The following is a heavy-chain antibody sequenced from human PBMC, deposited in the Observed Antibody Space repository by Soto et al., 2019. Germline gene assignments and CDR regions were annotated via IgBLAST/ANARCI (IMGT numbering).Heavy chain of an antibody. J-gene: IGHJ4*02. CDR2: ITYSGNT. D-gene: IGHD2-8*01. CDR3: VRGGSCTNGVCSVFDY. V-gene: IGHV4-31*03. Sequence: SETLSLTCTVSGGSVSSVGYYWSWIRQHPGKGLEWIGYITYSGNTYYNPSLESRVTMSADTSKNQFSLKLSSVTAADTAVYFCVRGGSCTNGVCSVFDYWGQGTLVTVSS. CDR1: GGSVSSVGYY.